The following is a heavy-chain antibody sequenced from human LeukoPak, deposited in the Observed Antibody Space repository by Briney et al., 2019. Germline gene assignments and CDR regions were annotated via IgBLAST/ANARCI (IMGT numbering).Heavy chain of an antibody. V-gene: IGHV4-59*01. CDR1: GGSISSYY. D-gene: IGHD3-10*01. CDR2: IYYSGST. Sequence: PSETLSLTCTVSGGSISSYYWSWIRQPPGKGLEWIGYIYYSGSTNYNPPLKSRVTISVDTSKNQFSLKLSSVTAADTAVYYCARDGAYYGSGSYYPNWFDPWGQGTLVTVSS. J-gene: IGHJ5*02. CDR3: ARDGAYYGSGSYYPNWFDP.